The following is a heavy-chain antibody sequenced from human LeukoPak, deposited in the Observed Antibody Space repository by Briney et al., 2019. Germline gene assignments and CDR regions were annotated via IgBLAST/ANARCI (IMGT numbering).Heavy chain of an antibody. CDR2: ISSSSSYI. V-gene: IGHV3-21*01. Sequence: GGSLRLSCAASGFTFSSYSMNWVRQAPGKGLEWVSSISSSSSYIYYADSVKGRFTISRDNARNSLYLQMNSLRAEDTAVYYCARGEYGSGSYHIDYWGQGTLVTVSS. D-gene: IGHD3-10*01. CDR1: GFTFSSYS. CDR3: ARGEYGSGSYHIDY. J-gene: IGHJ4*02.